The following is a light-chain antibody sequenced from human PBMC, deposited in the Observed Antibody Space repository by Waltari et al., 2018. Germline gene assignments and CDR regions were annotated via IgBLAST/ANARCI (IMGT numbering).Light chain of an antibody. CDR1: QSVSRS. Sequence: EIVLTQSPGTLSLSPGERATLSCRASQSVSRSLAWYHQKPGQSPRLLIYDASSRATGIPDRFSGGGSGTDFSLTISRLEPEDFAVYYCQKYVSLPATFGQGTKVEIK. V-gene: IGKV3-20*01. CDR2: DAS. CDR3: QKYVSLPAT. J-gene: IGKJ1*01.